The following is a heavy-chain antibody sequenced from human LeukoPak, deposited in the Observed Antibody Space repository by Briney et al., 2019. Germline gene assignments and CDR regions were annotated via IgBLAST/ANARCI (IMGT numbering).Heavy chain of an antibody. CDR2: IIPIFGTA. Sequence: SVKVSCKDSGGTFSSYAISWVRQAPGQGLEWMGGIIPIFGTANYAQKFQGRVTITTDESTSTDYMELSSLRSEDTAVYYCARETYYYDSSGYYEGSFDYWGQGTLVTVSS. CDR1: GGTFSSYA. D-gene: IGHD3-22*01. V-gene: IGHV1-69*05. J-gene: IGHJ4*02. CDR3: ARETYYYDSSGYYEGSFDY.